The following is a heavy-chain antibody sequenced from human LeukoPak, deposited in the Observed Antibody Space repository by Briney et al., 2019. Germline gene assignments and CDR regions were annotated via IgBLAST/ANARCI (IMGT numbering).Heavy chain of an antibody. V-gene: IGHV4-31*03. CDR1: GGSISSGGYY. Sequence: PSQTLSLTCTVSGGSISSGGYYWSWIRQHPGKGLEWIGYIHYSGSTYYNPSLKSRVTISVDTSKNQFSLKLSSVTAADTAVYYCARDDSSGFGAFDIWGQGTMVTVSS. CDR3: ARDDSSGFGAFDI. D-gene: IGHD3-22*01. J-gene: IGHJ3*02. CDR2: IHYSGST.